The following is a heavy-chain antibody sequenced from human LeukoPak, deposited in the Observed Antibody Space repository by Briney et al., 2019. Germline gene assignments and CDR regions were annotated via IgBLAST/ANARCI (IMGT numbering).Heavy chain of an antibody. CDR2: IYHRGST. Sequence: SETLSLTCTVSGYSISSGYYWGWIRQPPGKGLEWIGSIYHRGSTYYNPSLQSRVTILVDTSKNQFSLKLNSVTAADTAVYFCARSTSGIYDYWGQGTLVTVPS. J-gene: IGHJ4*02. CDR1: GYSISSGYY. D-gene: IGHD1-26*01. CDR3: ARSTSGIYDY. V-gene: IGHV4-38-2*02.